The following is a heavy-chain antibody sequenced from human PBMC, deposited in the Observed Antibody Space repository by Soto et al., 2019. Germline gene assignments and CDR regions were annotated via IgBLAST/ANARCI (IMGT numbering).Heavy chain of an antibody. CDR2: IYYSGST. V-gene: IGHV4-61*01. CDR3: ALGVPAAIRDNWFDP. D-gene: IGHD2-2*02. J-gene: IGHJ5*02. Sequence: SWETLSLTCTVSGGSVSSGSYYWSWIRQPPGKGLEWIGYIYYSGSTNYNPPLKSRVTISVDTSKNQFSLKLSSVTAADTAVYYCALGVPAAIRDNWFDPWGQGTLVTVSS. CDR1: GGSVSSGSYY.